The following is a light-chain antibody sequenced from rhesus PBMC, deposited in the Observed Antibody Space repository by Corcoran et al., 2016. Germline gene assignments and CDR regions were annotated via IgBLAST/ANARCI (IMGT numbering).Light chain of an antibody. J-gene: IGKJ4*01. CDR2: STS. V-gene: IGKV1S14*01. CDR1: QAISNF. Sequence: DVQMTQSPSSLSASVGDTVTITCRASQAISNFLAWYQHKPGKAPKPLIYSTSILENGVPSRFTGSGSGTEITLTISSLQPEDFVIYYCQQHKNYPLTFGGGTKVELK. CDR3: QQHKNYPLT.